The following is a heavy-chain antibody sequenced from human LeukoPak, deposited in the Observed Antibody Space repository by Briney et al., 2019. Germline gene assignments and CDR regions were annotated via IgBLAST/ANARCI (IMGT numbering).Heavy chain of an antibody. CDR2: IRYDGSNK. J-gene: IGHJ4*02. V-gene: IGHV3-30*02. Sequence: GGSLRLSCAASGFTYSSYGMHWVRQAPGKGLEWVAFIRYDGSNKYYADSVKGRFTISRDNSKNTLYLQMNSLRAEDTAVYYCAKEGSGYDSRLGFDYWGQGTLVTVSS. D-gene: IGHD5-12*01. CDR1: GFTYSSYG. CDR3: AKEGSGYDSRLGFDY.